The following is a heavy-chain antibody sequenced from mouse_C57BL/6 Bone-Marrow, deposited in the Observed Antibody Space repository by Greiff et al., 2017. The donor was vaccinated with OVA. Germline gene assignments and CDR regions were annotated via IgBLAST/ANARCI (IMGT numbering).Heavy chain of an antibody. J-gene: IGHJ1*03. V-gene: IGHV1-69*01. CDR2: IDPSDSYT. D-gene: IGHD1-1*01. CDR3: AAGGSSLFDV. CDR1: GYTFTSYW. Sequence: QVQLKQPGAELVMPGASVKLSCKASGYTFTSYWMHWVKQRPGQGLEWIGEIDPSDSYTNYNQKFKGKSTLTVDKSSSTAYMQLSSLTSEDSAVYYCAAGGSSLFDVWGTGTTVTVSS.